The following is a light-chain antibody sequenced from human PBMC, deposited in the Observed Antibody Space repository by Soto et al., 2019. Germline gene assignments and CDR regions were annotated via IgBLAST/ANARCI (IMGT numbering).Light chain of an antibody. Sequence: EFLLTQYPGTLSLSPGERATLSCGASQTVRNNYLDWYQQKPGKAPRLLIYDASSRATGIPDRFSGGGSGTDFTLTISRLQPEDFAVYYCQQFSSSPLTFGGGTQVDIK. CDR1: QTVRNNY. CDR3: QQFSSSPLT. CDR2: DAS. V-gene: IGKV3-20*01. J-gene: IGKJ4*01.